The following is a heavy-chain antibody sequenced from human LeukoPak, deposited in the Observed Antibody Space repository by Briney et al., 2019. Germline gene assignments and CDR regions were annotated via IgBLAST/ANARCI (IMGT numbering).Heavy chain of an antibody. D-gene: IGHD3-22*01. V-gene: IGHV1-24*01. CDR1: GYTLTELS. J-gene: IGHJ4*02. CDR2: FDPEDGET. CDR3: ATRPDYYDSSGYYF. Sequence: ASVKVSCKVSGYTLTELSMHWVRQAPGKGLEWMGGFDPEDGETIYAQKFQGRVTMTEDTSTDTAYMELSSLRSEDTAVYYCATRPDYYDSSGYYFWGQGTLFTVTS.